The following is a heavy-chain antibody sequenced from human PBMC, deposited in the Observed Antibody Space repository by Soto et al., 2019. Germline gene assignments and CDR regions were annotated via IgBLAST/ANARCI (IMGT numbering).Heavy chain of an antibody. CDR3: ARGGWDGYNGGHDAFDI. Sequence: ASVKVSCKASGYTFTGYYMHWVLQAPGQGLEWMGWINPNSGCTNYAQKFQGWVTMTRDTSISTAYMELSRLRSDDTAVYYCARGGWDGYNGGHDAFDIWGQGTMVTVSS. CDR2: INPNSGCT. D-gene: IGHD5-12*01. V-gene: IGHV1-2*04. CDR1: GYTFTGYY. J-gene: IGHJ3*02.